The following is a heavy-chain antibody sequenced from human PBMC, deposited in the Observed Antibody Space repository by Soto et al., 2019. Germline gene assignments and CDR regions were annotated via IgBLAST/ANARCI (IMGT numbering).Heavy chain of an antibody. D-gene: IGHD3-22*01. CDR3: ARASYYDSSGYYDYWYFDL. CDR1: GYSFTSHG. J-gene: IGHJ2*01. Sequence: ASVKVSCKASGYSFTSHGISWVRQAPGQGLEWMGWISAYNGNTYYVQRLQGRVTMTTDTSTSTAYMELRSLRSDDTAVYYCARASYYDSSGYYDYWYFDLWGRGTLVTVS. CDR2: ISAYNGNT. V-gene: IGHV1-18*01.